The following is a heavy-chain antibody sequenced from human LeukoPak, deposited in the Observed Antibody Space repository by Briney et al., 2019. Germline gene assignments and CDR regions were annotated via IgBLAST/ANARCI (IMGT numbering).Heavy chain of an antibody. CDR3: AKDLIDILTGYSHYYGMHV. V-gene: IGHV3-30*18. CDR2: ISYDGSNK. J-gene: IGHJ6*04. Sequence: GGSLRLSCAASGFTFSSYGMHWVRQAPGKGLEWVAVISYDGSNKYYADSVKGRFTISRDNSKNTLYLQMNSLRAEDTAVYYCAKDLIDILTGYSHYYGMHVWGKGTTVTVSS. CDR1: GFTFSSYG. D-gene: IGHD3-9*01.